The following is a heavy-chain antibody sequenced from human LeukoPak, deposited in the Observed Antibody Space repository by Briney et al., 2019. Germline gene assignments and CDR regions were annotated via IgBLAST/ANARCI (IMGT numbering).Heavy chain of an antibody. CDR3: ARPSYYYDSSGCYQYCFDY. J-gene: IGHJ4*02. Sequence: PSETLSLTCAVYGESFSGYYWSWIRQPPGKGLEWIGEINHSGSTNYNPSLKSRVTISVDTSKNQFSLKLSSVTAADTAVYYCARPSYYYDSSGCYQYCFDYWGQGTLVTVSS. D-gene: IGHD3-22*01. CDR2: INHSGST. CDR1: GESFSGYY. V-gene: IGHV4-34*01.